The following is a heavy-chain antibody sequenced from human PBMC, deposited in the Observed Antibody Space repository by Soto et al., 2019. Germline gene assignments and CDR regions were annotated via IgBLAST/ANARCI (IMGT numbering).Heavy chain of an antibody. CDR1: GFSFSIYA. Sequence: EVQLLESGGGLVQPGGSLRLSCAASGFSFSIYAMSWVRQAPGKGLGWVCGISASGENTYYADSVKGRFTISRDNSKNTLYLQMNNLRVEDKAVYYCADGGEWSFNFEYWGQGTLVTVFS. D-gene: IGHD3-3*01. CDR2: ISASGENT. CDR3: ADGGEWSFNFEY. J-gene: IGHJ4*02. V-gene: IGHV3-23*01.